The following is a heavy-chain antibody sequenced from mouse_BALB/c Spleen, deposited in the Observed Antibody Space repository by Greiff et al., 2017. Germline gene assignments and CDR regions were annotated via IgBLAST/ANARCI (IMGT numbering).Heavy chain of an antibody. CDR2: IDPANGNT. V-gene: IGHV14-3*02. D-gene: IGHD1-3*01. CDR1: GFNIKDTY. CDR3: ARFTTLVDYYAMDY. Sequence: VHVKQSGAELVKPGASVKLSCTASGFNIKDTYMHWVKQRPEQGLEWIGRIDPANGNTKYDPKFQGKATITADTSSNTAYLQLSSLTSEDSAIYYCARFTTLVDYYAMDYWGQGTSVTVSS. J-gene: IGHJ4*01.